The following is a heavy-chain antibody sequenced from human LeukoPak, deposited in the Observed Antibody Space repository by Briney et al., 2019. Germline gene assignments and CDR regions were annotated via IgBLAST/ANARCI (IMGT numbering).Heavy chain of an antibody. V-gene: IGHV3-66*02. J-gene: IGHJ4*02. CDR1: GFTVSSNY. CDR3: ARDGSSSFREDH. CDR2: IYSGGST. D-gene: IGHD6-6*01. Sequence: GGSLRLSCAASGFTVSSNYMSWVRQAPGKGLEWGSVIYSGGSTYYADSVKGRFTISRDNSKNTLYLQMNSLRAEDTAVYYCARDGSSSFREDHWGQGTLVTVSS.